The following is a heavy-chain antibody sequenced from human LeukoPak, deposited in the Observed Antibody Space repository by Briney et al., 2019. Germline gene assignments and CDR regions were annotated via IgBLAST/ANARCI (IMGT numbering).Heavy chain of an antibody. Sequence: SETPSLTCAVYGGSFSGYYWSWIRQPPGKGLEWIGEINHSGSTNYNPSLKSRVTISVDTSKNQFSLKLSSVTAADTAVYYCARGPGGNWFDPWGQGTLVTVSS. D-gene: IGHD3-10*01. CDR2: INHSGST. V-gene: IGHV4-34*01. J-gene: IGHJ5*02. CDR3: ARGPGGNWFDP. CDR1: GGSFSGYY.